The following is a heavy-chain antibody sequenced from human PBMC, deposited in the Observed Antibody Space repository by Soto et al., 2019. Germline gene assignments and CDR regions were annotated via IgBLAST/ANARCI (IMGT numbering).Heavy chain of an antibody. J-gene: IGHJ3*01. CDR1: GITFSDYW. Sequence: GGSLRLSCAASGITFSDYWMSWVRQAPGKGLEWVAKIKQDGSEKLYVGSVKGRFAVSRDNAKNSLYLQMNSLRVEDTSVYFCARDFTDDAFELWGQGTMVTVSS. V-gene: IGHV3-7*03. CDR2: IKQDGSEK. CDR3: ARDFTDDAFEL.